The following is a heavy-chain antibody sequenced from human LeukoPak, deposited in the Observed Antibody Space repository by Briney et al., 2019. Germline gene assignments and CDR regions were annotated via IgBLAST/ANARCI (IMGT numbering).Heavy chain of an antibody. D-gene: IGHD1-26*01. J-gene: IGHJ1*01. CDR2: IKQDGSEK. Sequence: GGSLRLSCAASTFTFSNYWMSWVRQAPGKGLEWVANIKQDGSEKYYVDSVKGRFTISRDNAKTSLYLQMNSLRAEDTALYYCAKASGSYFEYFQHWGQGTLVTVSS. CDR1: TFTFSNYW. V-gene: IGHV3-7*03. CDR3: AKASGSYFEYFQH.